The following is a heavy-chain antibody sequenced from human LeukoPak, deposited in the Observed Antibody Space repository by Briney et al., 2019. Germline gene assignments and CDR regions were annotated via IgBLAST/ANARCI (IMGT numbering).Heavy chain of an antibody. CDR1: GESFNGYY. CDR3: ARDDSGTRY. CDR2: INHVGVT. D-gene: IGHD1-26*01. J-gene: IGHJ4*02. Sequence: PSESLSLTCAVYGESFNGYYWSWIRQSPQRGLEWIGHINHVGVTNYNPSLKSRLTIVVDTSKNQFTLKLKSVTAADTAVYYCARDDSGTRYWGQGTLVTVSS. V-gene: IGHV4-34*01.